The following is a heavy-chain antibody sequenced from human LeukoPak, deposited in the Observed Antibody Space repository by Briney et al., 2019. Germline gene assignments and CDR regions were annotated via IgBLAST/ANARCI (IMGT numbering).Heavy chain of an antibody. V-gene: IGHV3-30*02. CDR1: GFTFNSYG. D-gene: IGHD3-16*01. CDR3: AKGSWASYSDY. J-gene: IGHJ4*02. CDR2: IRYEGCNK. Sequence: GGPLRLSCAASGFTFNSYGVHWVRQSPGQGLEWVAFIRYEGCNKYYGDSVKGRFTISRDNSKNTLYLQMNSLRPEDTALYYCAKGSWASYSDYWGQGTLVTVSS.